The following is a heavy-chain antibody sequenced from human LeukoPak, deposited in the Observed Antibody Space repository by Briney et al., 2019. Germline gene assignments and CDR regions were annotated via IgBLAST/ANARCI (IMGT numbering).Heavy chain of an antibody. CDR3: ARESGSYYPTWFDP. CDR2: IYHSGST. CDR1: GGSISSSNW. Sequence: SGTLSLTCAVSGGSISSSNWWSWVRQPPGKGLEWIGEIYHSGSTNYNPSLKSRVTISVDKSKNQFSLKLSSVTAADTAVYYCARESGSYYPTWFDPWGQGTLVTVSS. J-gene: IGHJ5*02. D-gene: IGHD1-26*01. V-gene: IGHV4-4*02.